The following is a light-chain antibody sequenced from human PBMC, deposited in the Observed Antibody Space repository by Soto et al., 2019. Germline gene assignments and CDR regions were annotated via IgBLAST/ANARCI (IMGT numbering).Light chain of an antibody. V-gene: IGKV1-12*01. Sequence: DIQMTQSPSSVSASVGDRVTITCRASEGIRSWLAWYQQVPGKAPNLLIYAASTLHSGVPSRFSGSGSGTDFTLTISSLQPEDFATYYCQQVNSFPITFGPGTKVDIK. CDR2: AAS. CDR1: EGIRSW. CDR3: QQVNSFPIT. J-gene: IGKJ3*01.